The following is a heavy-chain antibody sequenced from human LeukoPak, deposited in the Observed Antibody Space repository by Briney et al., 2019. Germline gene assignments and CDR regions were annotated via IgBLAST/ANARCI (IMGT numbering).Heavy chain of an antibody. Sequence: SSETLSLTCTVSGGSIRTHYCGWIRQPPGKGLEWIAYIYQSGNTNYNPSLKSRVTMSVDTSKNQFSLKLSSVTAADTAVYYCARDADGYLDYWGQGTLVTVSS. V-gene: IGHV4-59*11. CDR1: GGSIRTHY. J-gene: IGHJ4*02. CDR3: ARDADGYLDY. CDR2: IYQSGNT. D-gene: IGHD3-22*01.